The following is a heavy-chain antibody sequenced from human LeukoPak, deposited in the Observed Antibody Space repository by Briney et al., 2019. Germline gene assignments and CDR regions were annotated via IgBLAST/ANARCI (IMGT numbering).Heavy chain of an antibody. J-gene: IGHJ4*02. Sequence: GGSLRLSCVASGFTFSNAWMSWVRQAPGKGLEWVGRIKSKTDGGTTDYAAPVKGRFTISRDDSKNTLYLQMNSLKTEDTAVYYCTTAINCGSSSCLHFDYWGQGTLVPVSS. V-gene: IGHV3-15*01. D-gene: IGHD2-2*01. CDR3: TTAINCGSSSCLHFDY. CDR1: GFTFSNAW. CDR2: IKSKTDGGTT.